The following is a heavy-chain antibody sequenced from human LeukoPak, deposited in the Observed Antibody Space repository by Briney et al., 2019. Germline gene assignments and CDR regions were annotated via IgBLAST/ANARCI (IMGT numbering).Heavy chain of an antibody. CDR2: IYYSGST. CDR1: GGSISSGGYY. J-gene: IGHJ3*02. CDR3: ARDIGQQYSSGWYGTFGAFDI. V-gene: IGHV4-31*03. Sequence: SETLSLTCTVSGGSISSGGYYWSWIRQHPGKGLEWIGYIYYSGSTYYNPSLKSRVTISVDTSKNQFSLKLSSVTAADTAVYYCARDIGQQYSSGWYGTFGAFDIWGQGTMVTVSS. D-gene: IGHD6-19*01.